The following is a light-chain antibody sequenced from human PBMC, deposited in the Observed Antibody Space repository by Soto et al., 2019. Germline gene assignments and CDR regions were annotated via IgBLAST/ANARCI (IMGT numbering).Light chain of an antibody. Sequence: QSALTQPRSVSGSPGQSVTISCTGTSSDVGGYNYVSWYQQHPGKAPKLMIYDVSKRPSGVPDRFSGSKSGNTASLTISGLKSEDEADYYCCSYADSSTWVFGGGTKFTVL. CDR3: CSYADSSTWV. V-gene: IGLV2-11*01. J-gene: IGLJ3*02. CDR2: DVS. CDR1: SSDVGGYNY.